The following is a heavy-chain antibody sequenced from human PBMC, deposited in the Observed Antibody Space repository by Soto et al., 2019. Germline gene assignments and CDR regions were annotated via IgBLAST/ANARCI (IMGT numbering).Heavy chain of an antibody. CDR2: ISAYNGNT. V-gene: IGHV1-18*01. Sequence: QVQLVQSGAEVKKPGASVKVSCKASGYTFTSYGISWVRQAPGQGLKWMGWISAYNGNTNYAQKLQGRVTMTTDASTSTAYMELRSLRSDDTAVYYCAGGSMIVVVDYGMDVWGQGTTVTVSS. D-gene: IGHD3-22*01. CDR3: AGGSMIVVVDYGMDV. CDR1: GYTFTSYG. J-gene: IGHJ6*02.